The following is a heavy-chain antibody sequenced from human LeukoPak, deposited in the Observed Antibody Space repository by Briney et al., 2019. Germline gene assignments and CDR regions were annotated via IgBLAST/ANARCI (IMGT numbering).Heavy chain of an antibody. D-gene: IGHD3-10*01. CDR1: GGSISSSNYY. CDR2: IYTSGTT. J-gene: IGHJ4*02. V-gene: IGHV4-61*02. CDR3: AKHYMGSSYNRGLDY. Sequence: KRSETLSLTCTVSGGSISSSNYYWSWIRQPAGKGLEWIGRIYTSGTTNYNPSLKSRVTISIDTSKNQFSLKLSSVTAADTAIYYCAKHYMGSSYNRGLDYWGQGTLVTVSS.